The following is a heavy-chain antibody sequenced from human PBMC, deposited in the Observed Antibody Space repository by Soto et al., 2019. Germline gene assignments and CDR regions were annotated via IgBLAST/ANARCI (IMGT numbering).Heavy chain of an antibody. D-gene: IGHD3-22*01. CDR2: IKQDGSEK. CDR3: ARGDYYDSSGFGDAFDI. Sequence: EVQLVESGGGLVQPGGSLRLSCAASGFTFSSYWMSWVRQAPGKGLEWVANIKQDGSEKYYVDSVKGRFTISRDNAXNXXYLQMNSLRAEDTAVYYCARGDYYDSSGFGDAFDIWGQGTMVTVSS. J-gene: IGHJ3*02. CDR1: GFTFSSYW. V-gene: IGHV3-7*01.